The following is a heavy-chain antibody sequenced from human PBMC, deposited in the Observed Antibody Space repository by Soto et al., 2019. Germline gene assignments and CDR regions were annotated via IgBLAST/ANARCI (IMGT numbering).Heavy chain of an antibody. D-gene: IGHD6-6*01. V-gene: IGHV3-30*18. CDR1: GFTFSSYG. CDR3: AKAHSSSGDY. CDR2: ISYDGSNK. J-gene: IGHJ4*02. Sequence: GSLRLSCAASGFTFSSYGMHWVRQAPGKGLEWVAVISYDGSNKYYADSVKGRFTISRDNSKNTLYLQMNSLRAEDTAVYYCAKAHSSSGDYWGQGTLVTVSS.